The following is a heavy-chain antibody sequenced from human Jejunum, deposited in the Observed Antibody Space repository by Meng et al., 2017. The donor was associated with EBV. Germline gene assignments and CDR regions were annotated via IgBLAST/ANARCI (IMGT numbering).Heavy chain of an antibody. CDR1: GYTFTNYG. Sequence: GQLVQAGAEVKEPGASVKVSCKASGYTFTNYGVSWVRQAPGQGLEWMGWISAYNGNTDYAQKLQGRVTMTTDTPTSTAYMELRSLRSDDTAVYYCTILSHCDGGICYSYDYWGQGTLVTVSS. CDR3: TILSHCDGGICYSYDY. CDR2: ISAYNGNT. D-gene: IGHD2-15*01. J-gene: IGHJ4*02. V-gene: IGHV1-18*01.